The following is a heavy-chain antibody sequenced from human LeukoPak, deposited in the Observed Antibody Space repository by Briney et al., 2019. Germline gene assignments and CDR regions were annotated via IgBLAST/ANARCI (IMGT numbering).Heavy chain of an antibody. D-gene: IGHD3-22*01. V-gene: IGHV1-2*02. CDR1: GYTFTGYY. CDR3: ARDLAGYYDSSGYYGY. CDR2: INPNSGGT. Sequence: ASVKVSCKASGYTFTGYYMHWVRQAPGQGLEWMGWINPNSGGTNYAQKFQGRVTMTRDTSISTAYMELSRLRSDGTAVYYCARDLAGYYDSSGYYGYWGQGTLVTVSS. J-gene: IGHJ4*02.